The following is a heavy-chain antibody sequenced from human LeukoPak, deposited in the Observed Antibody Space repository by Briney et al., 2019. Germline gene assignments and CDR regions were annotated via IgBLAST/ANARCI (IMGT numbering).Heavy chain of an antibody. CDR3: ARDLSVGISPDAFDI. CDR2: IHYSGST. V-gene: IGHV4-59*01. J-gene: IGHJ3*02. CDR1: GGSISSYY. Sequence: SETLSLTCTVSGGSISSYYWSWIRQPPGKGLEWIGYIHYSGSTNYNPSLKSRVTISVDTSKNQFSLKLSSVTAADTAVYYCARDLSVGISPDAFDIWGQGTMVTVSS.